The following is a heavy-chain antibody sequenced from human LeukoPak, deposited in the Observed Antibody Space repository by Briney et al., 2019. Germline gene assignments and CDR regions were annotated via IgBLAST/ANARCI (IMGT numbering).Heavy chain of an antibody. J-gene: IGHJ4*02. CDR3: ARVNDILTGYTPAYYFDY. Sequence: ASVTVSCKASGYTFTGYYMHWVRQAPGQGLEWMGWINPIIGGTNYAQKFQGRVTMTRDTSISTAYMELSRLRSDDTAVYYCARVNDILTGYTPAYYFDYWGQGALVTVSS. CDR1: GYTFTGYY. D-gene: IGHD3-9*01. V-gene: IGHV1-2*02. CDR2: INPIIGGT.